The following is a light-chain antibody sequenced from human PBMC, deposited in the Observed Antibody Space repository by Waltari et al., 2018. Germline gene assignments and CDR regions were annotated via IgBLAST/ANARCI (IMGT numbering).Light chain of an antibody. Sequence: DSVLTQSPGTLSLSPGERATLSCSASQTVRTTYLAWYQQKPGQAPTLLIYGASSRATGIPDRFSGSGSGTDFSLTISSLEPEDFAVYYCQQYDISPLTFGGGTKVEIK. CDR3: QQYDISPLT. V-gene: IGKV3-20*01. CDR1: QTVRTTY. CDR2: GAS. J-gene: IGKJ4*01.